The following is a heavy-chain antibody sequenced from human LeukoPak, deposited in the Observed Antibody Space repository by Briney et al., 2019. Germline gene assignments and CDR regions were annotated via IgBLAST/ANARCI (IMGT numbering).Heavy chain of an antibody. CDR2: IYTSGST. D-gene: IGHD6-6*01. J-gene: IGHJ3*02. Sequence: SETLSLTCTVSGGSISSGSYYWSWIRQPAGKGLEWIGRIYTSGSTNYNPSLKSRVTISVDTSKNQFSLKLSSVTAADTAVYYCARVGGIAARPLAFDIWGQGTMVTVSS. CDR3: ARVGGIAARPLAFDI. V-gene: IGHV4-61*02. CDR1: GGSISSGSYY.